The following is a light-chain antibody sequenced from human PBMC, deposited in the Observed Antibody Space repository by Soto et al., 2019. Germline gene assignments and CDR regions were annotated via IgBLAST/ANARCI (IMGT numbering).Light chain of an antibody. CDR2: ANN. CDR3: ASWYDSLNGLV. Sequence: QSVLTQPPSLSETPGQRVTISCSGSRSNIGGHIVNWYQQLPGMAPKLLMSANNQRSSGVPERFSGSKSGSSASLAISGLQSEDEAAYYCASWYDSLNGLVFGGGTKLTVL. J-gene: IGLJ2*01. V-gene: IGLV1-44*01. CDR1: RSNIGGHI.